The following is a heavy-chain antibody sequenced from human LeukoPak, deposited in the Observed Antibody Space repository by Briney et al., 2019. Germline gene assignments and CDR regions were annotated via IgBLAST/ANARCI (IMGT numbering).Heavy chain of an antibody. CDR1: GFAFSSYA. CDR2: IKEDGTET. CDR3: AKEGRSLQTY. J-gene: IGHJ4*02. D-gene: IGHD5-24*01. Sequence: GGSLRLSCAASGFAFSSYAMSWVRLAPGKGLEWVANIKEDGTETYYVDSVKGRFTISRDNAKNSLYLQMNSLRVEDTAVYYCAKEGRSLQTYWGQGTLVTVSS. V-gene: IGHV3-7*03.